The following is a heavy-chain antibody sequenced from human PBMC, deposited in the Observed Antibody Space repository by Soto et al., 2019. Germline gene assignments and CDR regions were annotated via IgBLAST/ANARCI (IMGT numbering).Heavy chain of an antibody. D-gene: IGHD6-19*01. J-gene: IGHJ4*01. CDR2: INAGNGNT. V-gene: IGHV1-3*01. CDR1: GFTFSKYA. Sequence: GASVKVSCKASGFTFSKYAMHWVRQAPGQRLEWLGWINAGNGNTSYLEKLQGRVTIIRDTSASTVYMELSSLRSEDTAVYYCARDYADIAVAGIPLLAHWGQGTLVTVSS. CDR3: ARDYADIAVAGIPLLAH.